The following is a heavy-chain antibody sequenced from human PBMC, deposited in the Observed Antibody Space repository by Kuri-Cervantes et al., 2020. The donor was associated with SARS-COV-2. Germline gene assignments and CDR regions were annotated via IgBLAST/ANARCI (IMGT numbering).Heavy chain of an antibody. CDR3: ARDSSRITIFGVVTRYGMDV. CDR1: GFTFSSYE. J-gene: IGHJ6*02. V-gene: IGHV3-48*03. D-gene: IGHD3-3*01. Sequence: GGSLRLSCAASGFTFSSYEMNWVRQAPGKGLEWVSYISSSGSTIYYADSVKGRFTISRDNAENSLYLQMNSLRAEDTAVYYCARDSSRITIFGVVTRYGMDVWGQGTTVT. CDR2: ISSSGSTI.